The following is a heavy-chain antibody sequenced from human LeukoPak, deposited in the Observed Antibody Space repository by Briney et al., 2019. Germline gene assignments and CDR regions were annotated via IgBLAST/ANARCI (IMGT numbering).Heavy chain of an antibody. CDR1: GYTFTSYG. CDR3: ARGRRDVFDI. V-gene: IGHV1-8*03. J-gene: IGHJ3*02. CDR2: MNPHSGNT. Sequence: ASVKVSCKASGYTFTSYGISWVRQAPGQGLEWMGWMNPHSGNTGYAQKFLGRITLTRNTSTSMAYMELTSLKSEDTAVYYCARGRRDVFDIWGQGTTVTVS.